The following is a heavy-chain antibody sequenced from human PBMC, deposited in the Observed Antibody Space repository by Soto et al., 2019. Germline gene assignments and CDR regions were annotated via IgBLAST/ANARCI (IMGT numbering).Heavy chain of an antibody. Sequence: QVQLVQSGAEVKKPGSSVKVSCKASGGTFSSYAISWVRQAPGQGLEWMGGIIPIFGTANYAQKFQGRVTITADESTSTDYMELSSLRSEDTAVYYCARDTGYCSSTSCYRLFDPWGQGTLVTVSS. CDR3: ARDTGYCSSTSCYRLFDP. CDR1: GGTFSSYA. CDR2: IIPIFGTA. J-gene: IGHJ5*02. V-gene: IGHV1-69*01. D-gene: IGHD2-2*01.